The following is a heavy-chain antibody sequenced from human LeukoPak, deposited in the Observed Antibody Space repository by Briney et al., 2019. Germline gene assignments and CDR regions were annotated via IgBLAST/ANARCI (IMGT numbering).Heavy chain of an antibody. CDR3: ARVGGYYANDP. J-gene: IGHJ5*02. CDR2: INHSGST. CDR1: GGSFSGYY. D-gene: IGHD2-2*01. Sequence: SETLSLTCAVYGGSFSGYYWSWIRQPPGKGLEWIGEINHSGSTNYNPSLKSRVTISVDTSKNQFSLKLSSVTAADRAVYYCARVGGYYANDPWGQGTLVTVSS. V-gene: IGHV4-34*01.